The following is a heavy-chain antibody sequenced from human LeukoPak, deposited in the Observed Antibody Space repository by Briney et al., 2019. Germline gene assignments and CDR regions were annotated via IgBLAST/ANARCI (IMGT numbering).Heavy chain of an antibody. D-gene: IGHD1-26*01. V-gene: IGHV4-34*01. CDR2: INHSGST. CDR1: GGSFSGYY. Sequence: PSETLSLTCAVYGGSFSGYYWSWIRQPPGKGLEWIGEINHSGSTNYNPSLKSRVTISVDTSKNQFSLKLSSVTAADTAVYYCARLRGSYSIDYWGQGTLVTVSS. CDR3: ARLRGSYSIDY. J-gene: IGHJ4*02.